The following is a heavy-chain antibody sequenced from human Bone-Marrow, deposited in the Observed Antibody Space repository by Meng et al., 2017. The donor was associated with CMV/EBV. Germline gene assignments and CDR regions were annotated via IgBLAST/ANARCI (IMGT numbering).Heavy chain of an antibody. D-gene: IGHD6-6*01. J-gene: IGHJ4*02. V-gene: IGHV3-30*02. CDR2: IRYDGNNK. CDR1: GFSFNSYG. CDR3: AKGEYNSPSLLDG. Sequence: GESLKISCAASGFSFNSYGMHWVRQAPGKGLEWVTFIRYDGNNKYYADSVKGRFTITRDNSKNTLHLHMNSLRPEDTAVYYCAKGEYNSPSLLDGWGQGTLVTASS.